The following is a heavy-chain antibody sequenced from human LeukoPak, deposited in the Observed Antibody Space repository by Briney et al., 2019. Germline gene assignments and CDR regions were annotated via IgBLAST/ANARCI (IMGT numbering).Heavy chain of an antibody. Sequence: PSETLSLTCAVYGGSFSGYHWSWIRQPPGKGLEWIGEINHSGSTNYNPSLKSRVTISVDTSKNQFSLKLSSVTAADTAVYYCGSYFDYWGQGTLVTVAS. V-gene: IGHV4-34*01. CDR3: GSYFDY. CDR1: GGSFSGYH. CDR2: INHSGST. J-gene: IGHJ4*02.